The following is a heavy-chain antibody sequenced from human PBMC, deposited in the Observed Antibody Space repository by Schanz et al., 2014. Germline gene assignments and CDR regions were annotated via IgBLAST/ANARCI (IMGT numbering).Heavy chain of an antibody. D-gene: IGHD1-26*01. CDR1: GYTFVGYY. J-gene: IGHJ6*02. CDR2: INPDSGDT. Sequence: QVQLVQSGPEVKKPGASVRVSCQASGYTFVGYYIHWLRQAPGQGLEWMGWINPDSGDTNYVQNFQGRVTMTRDTSTSTVNMELTSLRSEDTAVYYCARDPYSASYFPSPPLYGLDVWGQGTTVTVSS. CDR3: ARDPYSASYFPSPPLYGLDV. V-gene: IGHV1-2*02.